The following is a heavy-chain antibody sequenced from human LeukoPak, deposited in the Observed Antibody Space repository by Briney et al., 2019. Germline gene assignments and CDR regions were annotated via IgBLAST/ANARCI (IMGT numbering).Heavy chain of an antibody. CDR3: ASIHDYFDY. V-gene: IGHV3-30-3*01. CDR1: GFTFSSYA. CDR2: ISYDGSNK. Sequence: GGSLRLSCAASGFTFSSYAMHWVRQAPGKGLEWVAVISYDGSNKYYADSVKGRFTISRDNSKNTLYLQMNSLRAEDTAVYYCASIHDYFDYWGQGTLVTVSS. J-gene: IGHJ4*02.